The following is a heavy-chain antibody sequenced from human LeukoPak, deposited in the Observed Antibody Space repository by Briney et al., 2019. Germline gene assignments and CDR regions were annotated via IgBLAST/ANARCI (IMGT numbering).Heavy chain of an antibody. CDR1: GFTFRSYA. V-gene: IGHV3-23*01. CDR2: ISGSGGST. CDR3: AKDPYAILTGYRYYFDY. Sequence: PGGSLRLSCAASGFTFRSYAMSWVRQAPGKGLEWVSAISGSGGSTYHADSVKGRFTISRDNSKNTLYLQMNSLRAEDTAVYYCAKDPYAILTGYRYYFDYWGQGTLVTVSS. D-gene: IGHD3-9*01. J-gene: IGHJ4*02.